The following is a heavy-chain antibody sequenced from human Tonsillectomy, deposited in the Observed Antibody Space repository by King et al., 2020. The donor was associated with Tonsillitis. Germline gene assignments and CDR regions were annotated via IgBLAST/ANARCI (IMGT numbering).Heavy chain of an antibody. CDR3: ARDGRYSSGWSSTADY. Sequence: VQLVESGGGLVQPGGSVTLSCAASGFTFSNYWMHWVRQAPGKGLVWVSRINGDGNTTSYAGSVRGRFTISRDNAKNTLYLQMDSQRAEDTAVYCCARDGRYSSGWSSTADYWGQGTLVTVSS. V-gene: IGHV3-74*01. D-gene: IGHD6-19*01. CDR2: INGDGNTT. CDR1: GFTFSNYW. J-gene: IGHJ4*02.